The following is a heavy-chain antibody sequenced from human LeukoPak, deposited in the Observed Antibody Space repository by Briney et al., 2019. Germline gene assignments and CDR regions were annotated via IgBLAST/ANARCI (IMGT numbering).Heavy chain of an antibody. D-gene: IGHD3-9*01. Sequence: GRSLRLSCAAAGFTFSSYGMHWVRQAPGKGLEWVAFIRYDGSNKYYADSAKGRFTISRDNSKNTLYLQMNSLRAEDTAVYYCAKGPLERYFDWLSYFDYWGQGTLVTVSS. CDR1: GFTFSSYG. J-gene: IGHJ4*02. V-gene: IGHV3-30*02. CDR3: AKGPLERYFDWLSYFDY. CDR2: IRYDGSNK.